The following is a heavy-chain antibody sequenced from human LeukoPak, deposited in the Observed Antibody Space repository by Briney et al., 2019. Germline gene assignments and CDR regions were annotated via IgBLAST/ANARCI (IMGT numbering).Heavy chain of an antibody. Sequence: GGSLRLSCAASGFTFSSYAMSWVRQAPGKGLEWVSSISSSSSYIYYADSVKGRFTISRDNAKNSLYLQMNSLRAEDTAVYYCARYSSSGVDYWGQGTLVTVSS. D-gene: IGHD6-6*01. CDR3: ARYSSSGVDY. V-gene: IGHV3-21*01. J-gene: IGHJ4*02. CDR1: GFTFSSYA. CDR2: ISSSSSYI.